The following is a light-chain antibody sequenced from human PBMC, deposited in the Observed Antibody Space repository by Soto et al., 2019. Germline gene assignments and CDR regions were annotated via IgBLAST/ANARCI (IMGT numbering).Light chain of an antibody. CDR3: SSYTSSSTLNYV. Sequence: QSVLTQPASVSGSPGQSITISCTGTSSDVGGYNYASWYQQHPGKAPKLMIYDVSNRPSGVSNRFSGSKSGNTASLTISGLQAEDEADYYCSSYTSSSTLNYVFGTGTKVTVL. V-gene: IGLV2-14*01. CDR1: SSDVGGYNY. J-gene: IGLJ1*01. CDR2: DVS.